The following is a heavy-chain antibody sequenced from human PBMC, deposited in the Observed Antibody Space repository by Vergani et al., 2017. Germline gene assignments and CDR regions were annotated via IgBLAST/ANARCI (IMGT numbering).Heavy chain of an antibody. D-gene: IGHD3-10*01. CDR2: IYTSGST. CDR3: AGLTMVRGVRGFDY. V-gene: IGHV4-61*02. CDR1: GGSISSGSYY. Sequence: QVQLQESGPGLVKPSQTLSLTCTVSGGSISSGSYYWSWIRQPAGKGLEWIGRIYTSGSTNYNPSLKSRVTISVDTSKNQFSLKLSSVTAADTAVYYCAGLTMVRGVRGFDYWGQGTLVTVSS. J-gene: IGHJ4*02.